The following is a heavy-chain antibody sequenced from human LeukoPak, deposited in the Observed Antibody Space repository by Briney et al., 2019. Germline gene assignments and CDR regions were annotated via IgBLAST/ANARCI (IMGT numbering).Heavy chain of an antibody. V-gene: IGHV1-18*01. Sequence: ASVKVSCKASGYTFTSYGISWVRQAPGQALEWMGWISAYNGNTNYAQKLQGRVTMATDTSTSTAYMELRSLRSDDTAVYYCARDGMITFGGVIVNWGQGTLVTVSS. CDR2: ISAYNGNT. D-gene: IGHD3-16*02. CDR3: ARDGMITFGGVIVN. J-gene: IGHJ4*02. CDR1: GYTFTSYG.